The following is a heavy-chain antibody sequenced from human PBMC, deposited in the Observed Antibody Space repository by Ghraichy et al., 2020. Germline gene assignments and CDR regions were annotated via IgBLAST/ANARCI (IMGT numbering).Heavy chain of an antibody. Sequence: LETLSLTCTVSGGSISSYYWSWIRQPPGKGLEWIGYIYTSGSTNYNPSLKSRVTISVDTSKNQFSLKLSSVTAADTAVYYCARHAKTRRGYYFDYWGQGTLVTVSS. V-gene: IGHV4-4*09. CDR2: IYTSGST. CDR1: GGSISSYY. CDR3: ARHAKTRRGYYFDY. J-gene: IGHJ4*02.